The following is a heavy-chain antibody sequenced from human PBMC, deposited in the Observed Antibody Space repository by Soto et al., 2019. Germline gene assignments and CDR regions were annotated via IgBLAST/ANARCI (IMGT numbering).Heavy chain of an antibody. CDR1: GFTFSNAW. CDR3: TTVDRLRFLEWLFDY. Sequence: GGSLRLSCAASGFTFSNAWMSWVRQAPGKGLEWVGRIKSKTVGGTTDYAAPVKGRFTISRDDSKNTLYLQMNSLKTEDTAVYYCTTVDRLRFLEWLFDYWGQGTLVTVSS. CDR2: IKSKTVGGTT. V-gene: IGHV3-15*01. J-gene: IGHJ4*02. D-gene: IGHD3-3*01.